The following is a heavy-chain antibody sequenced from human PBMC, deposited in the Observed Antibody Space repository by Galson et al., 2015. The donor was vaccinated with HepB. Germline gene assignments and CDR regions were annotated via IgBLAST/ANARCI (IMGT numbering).Heavy chain of an antibody. CDR3: ARSFVVVVAATAYYYYGMDV. V-gene: IGHV1-46*01. J-gene: IGHJ6*02. CDR2: INPSGGST. D-gene: IGHD2-15*01. Sequence: SVKVSCKASGYTFTSYYMHWVRQAPGQGLEWMGIINPSGGSTSYAQKFQGRVTMIRDTSTSTVYMELSSLRSEDTAVYYCARSFVVVVAATAYYYYGMDVWGQGTTVTVSS. CDR1: GYTFTSYY.